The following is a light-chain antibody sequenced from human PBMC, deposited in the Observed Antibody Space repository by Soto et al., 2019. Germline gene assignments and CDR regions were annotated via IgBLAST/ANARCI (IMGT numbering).Light chain of an antibody. CDR3: QQRSSWPIT. Sequence: EVVLTQSPSTLSLSPGERATLSCSVSQSVTSYLAWYQQRPGQAPRLLIYDASRRATGIPARFSGSGSGADFTLTISSLEPEDFAVYYCQQRSSWPITFGQGTRLEIK. CDR1: QSVTSY. V-gene: IGKV3-11*01. CDR2: DAS. J-gene: IGKJ5*01.